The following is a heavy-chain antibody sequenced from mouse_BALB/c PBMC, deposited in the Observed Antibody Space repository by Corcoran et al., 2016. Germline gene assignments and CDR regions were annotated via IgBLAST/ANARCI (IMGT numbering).Heavy chain of an antibody. CDR2: INTYTGEP. J-gene: IGHJ3*01. D-gene: IGHD2-10*01. CDR1: GYTFTNYG. CDR3: ASPSYYGNRWFAY. Sequence: QIQLVQSGPELKKHGETVKISCKASGYTFTNYGMNWVKQAPGKGLKWMGWINTYTGEPTYADDFKGRFAFSLETSASTAYLQINNLKNEDTATYFCASPSYYGNRWFAYWGQGTLVTVSA. V-gene: IGHV9-3-1*01.